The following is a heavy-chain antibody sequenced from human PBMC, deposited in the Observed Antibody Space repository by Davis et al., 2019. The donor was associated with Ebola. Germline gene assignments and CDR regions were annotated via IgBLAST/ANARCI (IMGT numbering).Heavy chain of an antibody. D-gene: IGHD3-3*01. J-gene: IGHJ4*02. CDR1: GGSISSGNHY. CDR2: IHYSGST. Sequence: MPSETLSLTCSVSGGSISSGNHYWAWIRQPPGKGLEWIGSIHYSGSTYYNPSLKSRVTMSVDTSTNQFSLRLSSVTAADTAVYYCASYDFWSGLVDYWGQGTLVTVSS. CDR3: ASYDFWSGLVDY. V-gene: IGHV4-39*01.